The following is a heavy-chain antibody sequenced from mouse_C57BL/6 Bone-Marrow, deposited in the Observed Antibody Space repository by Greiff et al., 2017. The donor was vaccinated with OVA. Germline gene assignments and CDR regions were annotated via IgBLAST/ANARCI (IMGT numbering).Heavy chain of an antibody. CDR2: INPNNGGT. J-gene: IGHJ3*01. D-gene: IGHD2-5*01. V-gene: IGHV1-22*01. CDR1: GYTFTDYN. CDR3: AKDSNYVFAY. Sequence: EVQLQESGPELVKPGASVKMSCKASGYTFTDYNMHWVKQSHGKSLEWIGYINPNNGGTSYNQKFKGKATLTVNKSSSTAYMELRSLTSEDSAVYYCAKDSNYVFAYWGQGTLVTVSA.